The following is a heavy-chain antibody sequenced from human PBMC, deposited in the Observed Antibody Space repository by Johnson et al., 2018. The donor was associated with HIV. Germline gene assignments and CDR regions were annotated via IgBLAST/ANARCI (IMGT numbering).Heavy chain of an antibody. J-gene: IGHJ3*02. V-gene: IGHV3-66*03. CDR1: GFTVSSNY. D-gene: IGHD3-3*01. Sequence: EKLVESGGGLIQPGGSLRLSCAASGFTVSSNYMSWVRQAPGKGLEWVSVIYSGGSTYYADSVKGRFTISRDNSKNTLYLQMNSLRAEDTAVYYCAREFARFLEWFQTDGRAFDIWGQGTMVTVSS. CDR2: IYSGGST. CDR3: AREFARFLEWFQTDGRAFDI.